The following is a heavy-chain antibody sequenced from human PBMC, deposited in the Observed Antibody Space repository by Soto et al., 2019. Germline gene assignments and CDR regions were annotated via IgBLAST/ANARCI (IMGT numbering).Heavy chain of an antibody. D-gene: IGHD1-26*01. Sequence: ASVKVSCKASGGTFSSYTISWVRQAPGQGLEWMGRIIPILGIANYAQKFQGRVTITADKSTSTAYMELSSLRSEDTAVYYCARDHDRDSGDLTAVYYYYYMDVWGKGTTVTVSS. CDR3: ARDHDRDSGDLTAVYYYYYMDV. J-gene: IGHJ6*03. CDR2: IIPILGIA. CDR1: GGTFSSYT. V-gene: IGHV1-69*04.